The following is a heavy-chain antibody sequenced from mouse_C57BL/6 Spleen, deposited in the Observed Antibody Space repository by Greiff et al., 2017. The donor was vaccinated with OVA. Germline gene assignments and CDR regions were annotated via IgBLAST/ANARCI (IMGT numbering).Heavy chain of an antibody. Sequence: EVQLQQSGTVLARPGASVKMSCKTSGYTFTSYWMHWVKQRPGQGLEWIGAIYPGNSDTNYNQKCKGKAKLTAVTSASTAYMELSSMTDEDAAVYYCTGEDYDYAMDYWGQGTSVTVSA. CDR2: IYPGNSDT. CDR1: GYTFTSYW. D-gene: IGHD2-4*01. J-gene: IGHJ4*01. V-gene: IGHV1-5*01. CDR3: TGEDYDYAMDY.